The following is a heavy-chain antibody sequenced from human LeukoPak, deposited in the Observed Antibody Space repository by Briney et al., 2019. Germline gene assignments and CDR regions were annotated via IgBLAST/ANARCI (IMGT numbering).Heavy chain of an antibody. CDR2: IYHSGST. V-gene: IGHV4-30-2*05. Sequence: SQTLSPTCAVSGGSISSGGYSWSWIRQPPGKGLEWIGYIYHSGSTYYNPSLKSRVTISVDTSKNQFSLKLSSVTAADTAVYYYARGRIVLYYYYGMDVWGQGTTVTVSS. CDR3: ARGRIVLYYYYGMDV. CDR1: GGSISSGGYS. J-gene: IGHJ6*02. D-gene: IGHD3-16*02.